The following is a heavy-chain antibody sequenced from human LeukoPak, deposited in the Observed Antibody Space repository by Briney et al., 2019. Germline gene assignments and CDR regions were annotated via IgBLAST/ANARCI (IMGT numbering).Heavy chain of an antibody. CDR1: GFMFINTW. J-gene: IGHJ6*02. Sequence: GGSLRLSCAASGFMFINTWMSWVRQAPGKGLEWVANVNRDGSETYYLDSVKGRSTISKDNAKNSLYLQMNSLRAEDTALYHCARNNGMDVWGQGTTVIVSS. CDR2: VNRDGSET. CDR3: ARNNGMDV. V-gene: IGHV3-7*03.